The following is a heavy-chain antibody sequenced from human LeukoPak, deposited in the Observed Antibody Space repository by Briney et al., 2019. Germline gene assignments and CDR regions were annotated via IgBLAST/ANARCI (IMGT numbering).Heavy chain of an antibody. CDR1: GGSISSSSYY. D-gene: IGHD3-16*01. CDR2: ICYSGRT. Sequence: PSESLTLTCTVSGGSISSSSYYWGWIGQPPGKGLEWIGSICYSGRTYENPVLRSRVTIRVDTSNNQFSLKLSPVTADDTAVYYCAREIRYWGQGTLVTVST. CDR3: AREIRY. V-gene: IGHV4-39*07. J-gene: IGHJ4*02.